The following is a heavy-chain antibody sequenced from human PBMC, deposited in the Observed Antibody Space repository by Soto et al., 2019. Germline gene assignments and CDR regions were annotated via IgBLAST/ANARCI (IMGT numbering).Heavy chain of an antibody. D-gene: IGHD3-9*01. CDR2: ISGSGVIT. CDR1: GVSFSNSA. CDR3: AKVPQWVLRYHDCFFDY. V-gene: IGHV3-23*01. Sequence: EVQLLESGGGLVQPGGPLRLSCAASGVSFSNSAMTWVRQAPGKGLEWVSGISGSGVITYNTDYVKGRFAISRDTSKNVVYLQMRSLTAEDTAVYYCAKVPQWVLRYHDCFFDYWGQGTLVTVSS. J-gene: IGHJ4*02.